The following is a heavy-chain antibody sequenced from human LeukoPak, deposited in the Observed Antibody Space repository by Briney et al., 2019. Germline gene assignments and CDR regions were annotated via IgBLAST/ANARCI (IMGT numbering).Heavy chain of an antibody. Sequence: ASVKVSCKASGYTLTELSMHWVRQAPGKGLEWMGGFDPEDGETIYAQKFQGRVTMTEDTSTDTAYMELSSLRSEDTAVYYCATDGWELRVDASDIWGQGTMVTVSS. CDR1: GYTLTELS. D-gene: IGHD1-26*01. J-gene: IGHJ3*02. V-gene: IGHV1-24*01. CDR3: ATDGWELRVDASDI. CDR2: FDPEDGET.